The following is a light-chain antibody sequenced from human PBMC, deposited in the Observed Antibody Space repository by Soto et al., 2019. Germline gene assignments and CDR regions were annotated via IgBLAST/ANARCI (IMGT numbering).Light chain of an antibody. J-gene: IGLJ1*01. CDR1: SANSGTGYD. CDR2: ANR. V-gene: IGLV1-40*01. CDR3: KSFDSSSFYV. Sequence: QSLITEPPSVSVCPGQRVTICCTGSSANSGTGYDGHCCQQLPGTAPKLLMSANRNRTSGVCELFSGSKSGSSDCLAITGLQGEDEADYCCKSFDSSSFYVFGTGTKVTV.